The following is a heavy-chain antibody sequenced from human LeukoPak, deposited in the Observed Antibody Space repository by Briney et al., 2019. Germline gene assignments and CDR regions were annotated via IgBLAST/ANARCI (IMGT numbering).Heavy chain of an antibody. CDR2: IKQDGSEK. D-gene: IGHD3-3*01. Sequence: PGGSLRLSCAASGFTFSSYWMSWVRQAPGKGLEWVANIKQDGSEKYYVDSVKGRFTISRDNSKNTLSLQMNSLRAEDTAVYYCALESFWRTSYTDRKFEYFYHWGQGTLVTVSS. CDR1: GFTFSSYW. CDR3: ALESFWRTSYTDRKFEYFYH. J-gene: IGHJ1*01. V-gene: IGHV3-7*01.